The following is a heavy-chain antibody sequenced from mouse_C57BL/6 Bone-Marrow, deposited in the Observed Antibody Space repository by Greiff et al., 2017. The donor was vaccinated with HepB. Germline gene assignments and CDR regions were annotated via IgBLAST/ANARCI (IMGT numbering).Heavy chain of an antibody. D-gene: IGHD1-1*01. J-gene: IGHJ2*01. CDR3: ARLTYYATGLHFDY. Sequence: EVQLVESGGGLVQPGGSLKLSCAASGFTFSDYYMYWVRQTPEKRLEWVAYISNGGGSTYYPDTVKGRFTISRDNAKNTLYLQMSRLKSEDTAMYYCARLTYYATGLHFDYWGQGTTLTVSS. CDR2: ISNGGGST. CDR1: GFTFSDYY. V-gene: IGHV5-12*01.